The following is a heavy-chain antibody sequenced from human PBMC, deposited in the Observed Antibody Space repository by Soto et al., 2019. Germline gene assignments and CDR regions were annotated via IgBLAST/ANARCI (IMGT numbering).Heavy chain of an antibody. V-gene: IGHV1-69*01. J-gene: IGHJ3*02. Sequence: QVQLVQSGAEVKKPGSSVKVSCKASGGTFSSYAISWVRQAPGQGLEWMGGIIPIFGTANYAQKFQGRVTITADESTSTAYMELSSLRSEDTAVYYCARDLGYYYDSSGYTPMDIWGQGTMVTVSS. CDR3: ARDLGYYYDSSGYTPMDI. CDR2: IIPIFGTA. D-gene: IGHD3-22*01. CDR1: GGTFSSYA.